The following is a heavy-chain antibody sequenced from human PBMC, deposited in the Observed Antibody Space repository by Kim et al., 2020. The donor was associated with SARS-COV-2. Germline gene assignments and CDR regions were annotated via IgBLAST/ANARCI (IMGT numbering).Heavy chain of an antibody. V-gene: IGHV4-34*01. CDR2: INHSGST. Sequence: SETLSLTCAVYGGSFSGYYWSWIRQPPGKGLEWIGEINHSGSTNYNPSLKSRVTISVDTSKNQFSLKLSSVTAADTAVYYCARGGRFLEWLFHFDPWGQGTLVTVSS. CDR3: ARGGRFLEWLFHFDP. CDR1: GGSFSGYY. J-gene: IGHJ5*02. D-gene: IGHD3-3*01.